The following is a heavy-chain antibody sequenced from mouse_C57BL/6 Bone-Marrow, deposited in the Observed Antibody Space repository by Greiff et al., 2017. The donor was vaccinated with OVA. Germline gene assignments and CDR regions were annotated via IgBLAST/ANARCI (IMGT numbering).Heavy chain of an antibody. D-gene: IGHD2-4*01. Sequence: DVQLQESGPVLVKPGASVKMSCKASGYTFTDYYMNWVKQSHGKSLEWIGVINPYNGGTSYNQKFKGKATLTVDKSSSTAYMELNSLTSEDSAVYYCARGIYYDYDAWFAYWGQGTLVTVSA. CDR3: ARGIYYDYDAWFAY. J-gene: IGHJ3*01. V-gene: IGHV1-19*01. CDR2: INPYNGGT. CDR1: GYTFTDYY.